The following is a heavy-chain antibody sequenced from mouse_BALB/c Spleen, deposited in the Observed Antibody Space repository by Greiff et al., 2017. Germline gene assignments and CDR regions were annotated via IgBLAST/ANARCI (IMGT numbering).Heavy chain of an antibody. CDR1: GYTFTSYV. V-gene: IGHV1-14*01. J-gene: IGHJ4*01. D-gene: IGHD1-3*01. CDR3: ARTRYNYAMDY. CDR2: INPYNDGT. Sequence: VQLKESGPELVKPGASVKMSCKASGYTFTSYVMHWVKQKPGQGLEWIGYINPYNDGTKYNEKFKGKATLTSDKSSSTAYMELSSLTSEDSAVYYCARTRYNYAMDYWGQGTSVTVSS.